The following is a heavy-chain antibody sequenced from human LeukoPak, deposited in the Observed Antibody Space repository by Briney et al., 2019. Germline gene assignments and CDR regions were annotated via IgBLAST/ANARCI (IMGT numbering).Heavy chain of an antibody. CDR1: GFTFSSYS. V-gene: IGHV3-21*04. J-gene: IGHJ6*02. Sequence: GGSLRLSCAASGFTFSSYSMNWVRQAPGQGLEWVSFISSSRSYIYYADSVKGRFTISRDNAKNSLYLQMNSLRAEDTAVYYCAKDYTGDPLGMDVWGQGTTVTVSS. CDR2: ISSSRSYI. D-gene: IGHD7-27*01. CDR3: AKDYTGDPLGMDV.